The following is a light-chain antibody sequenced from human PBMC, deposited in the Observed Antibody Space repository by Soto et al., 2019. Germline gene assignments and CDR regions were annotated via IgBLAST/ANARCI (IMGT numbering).Light chain of an antibody. CDR3: SSYTSSSTDVV. CDR1: SSDVGGYNY. V-gene: IGLV2-14*01. J-gene: IGLJ2*01. CDR2: DVS. Sequence: QSVLTQPASVSGSPGQSITISCTGTSSDVGGYNYVSWYQQHPGKAPKLMIYDVSNRPSGVSNRFSGSKSGNTASLTISGLLAEDEADYYCSSYTSSSTDVVLGGGTKVTVL.